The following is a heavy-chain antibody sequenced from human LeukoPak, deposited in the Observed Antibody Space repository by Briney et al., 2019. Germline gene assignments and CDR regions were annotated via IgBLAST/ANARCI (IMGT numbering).Heavy chain of an antibody. V-gene: IGHV3-48*01. Sequence: GGSLRLSCAASTFTVSDYWMSWVRQTPGKRLEWVAYVSGSGSTVYYADSVKGRFTVSRDNGKSSLYLQMNSLRVEDTALYYCVRQFASWGQGTLVTVSS. CDR2: VSGSGSTV. CDR3: VRQFAS. CDR1: TFTVSDYW. J-gene: IGHJ4*02.